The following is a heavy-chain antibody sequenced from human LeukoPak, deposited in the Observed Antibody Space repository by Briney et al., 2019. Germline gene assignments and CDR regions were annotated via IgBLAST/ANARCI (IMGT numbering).Heavy chain of an antibody. D-gene: IGHD5-24*01. V-gene: IGHV4-59*01. CDR2: ISYSGIT. Sequence: PSEALSLTCTVSGGSITNYYWSWLRQSPGRGLEWLGYISYSGITNYNPPLKSRVTISVDTSKNQFSLRLSSVTAADTAVYYCARGDRGYNYYFDYWGQGTLVTVSS. CDR3: ARGDRGYNYYFDY. J-gene: IGHJ4*02. CDR1: GGSITNYY.